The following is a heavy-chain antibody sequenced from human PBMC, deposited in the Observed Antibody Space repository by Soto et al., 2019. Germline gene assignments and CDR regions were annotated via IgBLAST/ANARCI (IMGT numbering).Heavy chain of an antibody. CDR3: AREAGRGYYYYGMAV. J-gene: IGHJ6*02. Sequence: GASVKVSCKASGYTFTSYAMHWVRQAPGQRLEWMGWINAGNGNTKYSQKFQGRVTMTRDTSTSTVYMELSSLRSEDTAVYYCAREAGRGYYYYGMAVWGQGTTVTVSS. CDR1: GYTFTSYA. D-gene: IGHD3-16*01. V-gene: IGHV1-3*01. CDR2: INAGNGNT.